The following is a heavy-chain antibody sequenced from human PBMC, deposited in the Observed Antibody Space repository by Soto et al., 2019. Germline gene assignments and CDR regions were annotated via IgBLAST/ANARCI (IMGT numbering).Heavy chain of an antibody. Sequence: SETLSLTCAVSGGSISSSNWLSWVRQPPGKGLEWIGEIYHSGSTNYNPSLKSRVTISVDKSKNQFSLKLSSVTAADTAVYYCARVMGGGDYYYYYYGMDVWGQGTTVTVSS. J-gene: IGHJ6*02. CDR3: ARVMGGGDYYYYYYGMDV. V-gene: IGHV4-4*02. D-gene: IGHD2-21*02. CDR2: IYHSGST. CDR1: GGSISSSNW.